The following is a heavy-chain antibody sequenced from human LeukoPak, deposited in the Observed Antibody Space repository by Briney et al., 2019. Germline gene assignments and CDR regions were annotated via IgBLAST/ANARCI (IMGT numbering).Heavy chain of an antibody. J-gene: IGHJ6*03. V-gene: IGHV4-34*01. CDR2: INHSGST. Sequence: SETLSLTCAVYGGSFSGYYWSWIRQPPGKGLEWIGEINHSGSTNYNPSLKSRVTTSVDTSKNQFSLKLSSVTAADTAVYYCARRYYYYYYMDVWGKGTTVTVSS. CDR1: GGSFSGYY. CDR3: ARRYYYYYYMDV.